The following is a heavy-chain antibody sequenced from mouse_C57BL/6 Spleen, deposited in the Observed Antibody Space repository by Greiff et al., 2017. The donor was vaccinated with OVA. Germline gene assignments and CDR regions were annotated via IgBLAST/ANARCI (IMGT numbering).Heavy chain of an antibody. CDR3: TRRTTVVAKGGDY. CDR1: GYTFTDYE. CDR2: IDPETGGT. V-gene: IGHV1-15*01. D-gene: IGHD1-1*01. Sequence: QVQLQQSGAELVRPGASVTLSCKASGYTFTDYEMHWVKQTPVHGLEWIGAIDPETGGTAYNQKFTGKAILTADKSSSTAYNELRSLTAEDSAGYYCTRRTTVVAKGGDYWGQGTTLTVSS. J-gene: IGHJ2*01.